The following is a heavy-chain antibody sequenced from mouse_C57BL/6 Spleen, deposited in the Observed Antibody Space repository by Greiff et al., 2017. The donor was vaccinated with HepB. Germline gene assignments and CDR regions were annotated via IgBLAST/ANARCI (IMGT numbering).Heavy chain of an antibody. D-gene: IGHD1-1*01. CDR2: ISYDGSN. V-gene: IGHV3-6*01. Sequence: EVKLMESGPGLVKPSQSLSLTCSVTGYSITSGYYWNWIRQFPGNKLEWMGYISYDGSNNYNPSLKNRISITRDTSKNQFFLKLNSVTTEDTATYYCAREGYGSSWDYAMDYWGQGTSVTVSS. CDR1: GYSITSGYY. J-gene: IGHJ4*01. CDR3: AREGYGSSWDYAMDY.